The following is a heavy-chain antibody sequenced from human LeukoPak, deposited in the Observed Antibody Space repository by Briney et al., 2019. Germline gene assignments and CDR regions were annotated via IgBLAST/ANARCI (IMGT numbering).Heavy chain of an antibody. CDR1: GFTFSSYE. CDR2: ISSSGSTL. J-gene: IGHJ3*02. Sequence: GGSLRLSCAASGFTFSSYEMNWVRQAPGKGLEWVSYISSSGSTLYYADSVKGRFTISRDNAKNSLYLQMNSLRAEDTAVYYCARGVNDAFDIWGQGTMVTVSS. CDR3: ARGVNDAFDI. V-gene: IGHV3-48*03.